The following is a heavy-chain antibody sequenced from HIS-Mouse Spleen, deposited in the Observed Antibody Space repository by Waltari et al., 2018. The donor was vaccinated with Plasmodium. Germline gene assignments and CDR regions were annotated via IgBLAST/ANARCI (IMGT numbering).Heavy chain of an antibody. V-gene: IGHV1-2*02. Sequence: QVQLVQSGAEVKKPGASVKVSCKASGYTFTGYYMHWVRQAPGQGLEWRGFVIPNSGSTYQSQRFQGMVTMPSDTCISTAYMELSRLRSVDTAVYYCARLTGQLLGAFDIWGQGTIVTVSS. CDR1: GYTFTGYY. CDR3: ARLTGQLLGAFDI. J-gene: IGHJ3*02. D-gene: IGHD6-19*01. CDR2: VIPNSGST.